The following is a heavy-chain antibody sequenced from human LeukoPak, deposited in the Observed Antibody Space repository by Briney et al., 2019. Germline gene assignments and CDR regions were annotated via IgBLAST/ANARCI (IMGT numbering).Heavy chain of an antibody. CDR3: ARARGWFGEFLTFDP. V-gene: IGHV3-11*04. Sequence: PGGSLRLSCAASGFTFSDYYMSWVRQAPGKGLEWVSYISSSSTTIYYADSVKGRFTISRDNALNSLYLQMNSLRAEDTAVYYCARARGWFGEFLTFDPWGQGTLVTVSS. CDR2: ISSSSTTI. CDR1: GFTFSDYY. J-gene: IGHJ5*02. D-gene: IGHD3-10*01.